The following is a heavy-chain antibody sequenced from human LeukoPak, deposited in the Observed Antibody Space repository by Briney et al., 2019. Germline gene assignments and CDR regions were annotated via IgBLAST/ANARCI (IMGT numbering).Heavy chain of an antibody. D-gene: IGHD6-13*01. Sequence: SETLSLTCAVYGGPFSGYYWSWIRQPPGKGLEWIGEINHSGSTNYNPSLKSRVTISVDTSKNQFSLKLSSVTAADTAVHYCARGQAGTDYFDYWGQGTLVTVSS. CDR3: ARGQAGTDYFDY. CDR2: INHSGST. J-gene: IGHJ4*02. CDR1: GGPFSGYY. V-gene: IGHV4-34*01.